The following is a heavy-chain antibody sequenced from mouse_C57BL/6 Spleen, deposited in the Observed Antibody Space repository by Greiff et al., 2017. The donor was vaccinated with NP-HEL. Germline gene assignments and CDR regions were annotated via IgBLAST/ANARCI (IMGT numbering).Heavy chain of an antibody. CDR1: GYTFTDYE. CDR3: TRDYYYGSSYWYFDV. D-gene: IGHD1-1*01. CDR2: IDPETGGT. Sequence: QVQLQQSGAELVRPGASVTLSCKASGYTFTDYEMHWVKQTPVHGLEWIGAIDPETGGTAYNQKFKGKAILTADKSSSTAYMELRSLTSEDSAVYYCTRDYYYGSSYWYFDVWGTGTTVTVSS. V-gene: IGHV1-15*01. J-gene: IGHJ1*03.